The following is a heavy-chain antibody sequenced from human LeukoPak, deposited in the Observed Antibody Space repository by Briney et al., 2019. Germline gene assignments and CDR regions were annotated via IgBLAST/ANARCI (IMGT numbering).Heavy chain of an antibody. V-gene: IGHV1-2*06. CDR1: GYTFTGYY. CDR2: INPNSGGT. D-gene: IGHD1-26*01. Sequence: ASVKVSCMASGYTFTGYYMHWVRQAPGQGLEWMGRINPNSGGTNYAQKFQGRVTMTRDTSISTAYMELSRLRSDDTAVYYCARGGGGSYYYYGMDVWGQGTTVTVSS. CDR3: ARGGGGSYYYYGMDV. J-gene: IGHJ6*02.